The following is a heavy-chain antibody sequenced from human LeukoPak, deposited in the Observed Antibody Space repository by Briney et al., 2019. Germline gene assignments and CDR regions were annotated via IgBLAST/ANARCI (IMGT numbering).Heavy chain of an antibody. D-gene: IGHD3-16*01. CDR3: ARDLRMGGPWRQFDY. V-gene: IGHV4-38-2*02. CDR1: GYSIRSGYY. J-gene: IGHJ4*02. Sequence: SETLSLTCTVSGYSIRSGYYWAWIRQPPGKGLEWIGSSYHSGGTDYNPSLKSRITISVDTSKNQFSLQLNSLTAADTAVYYCARDLRMGGPWRQFDYWGQGTLVTVSS. CDR2: SYHSGGT.